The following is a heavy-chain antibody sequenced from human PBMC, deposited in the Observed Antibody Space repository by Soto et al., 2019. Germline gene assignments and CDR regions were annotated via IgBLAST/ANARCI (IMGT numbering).Heavy chain of an antibody. CDR1: GFIFSSYE. D-gene: IGHD1-1*01. CDR3: ASGLGSAPITLPIQA. J-gene: IGHJ5*02. CDR2: ISSSGSTI. V-gene: IGHV3-48*03. Sequence: GGSLRLSCAASGFIFSSYEMNWVRQAPGKGLEWVSYISSSGSTIYYADSVKGRFTISRDNAKKSLYLQMNSLRAEDTAVYYCASGLGSAPITLPIQAWGQGTLVPVSS.